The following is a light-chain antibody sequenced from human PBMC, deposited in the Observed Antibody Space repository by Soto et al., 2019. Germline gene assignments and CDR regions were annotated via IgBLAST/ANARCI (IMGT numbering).Light chain of an antibody. Sequence: EIGMTQSPATLSVSPGERATLSCRASESVTNSLAWFQLKPGQAPRVLIYGASTRASDIPARFSGSGSGTEFTLTISSLQSEDFAVYYCHQYYDWHGTFGQGTKVDIK. CDR3: HQYYDWHGT. CDR2: GAS. V-gene: IGKV3-15*01. CDR1: ESVTNS. J-gene: IGKJ1*01.